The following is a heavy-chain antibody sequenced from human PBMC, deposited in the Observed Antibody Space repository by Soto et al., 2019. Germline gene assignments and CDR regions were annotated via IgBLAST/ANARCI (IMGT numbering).Heavy chain of an antibody. CDR2: MSYDGSNK. D-gene: IGHD6-13*01. V-gene: IGHV3-30*18. Sequence: QVQLVESGGGVVQPGRSLRLSCAASGFKFSGYGMHWVRQAPGKGLEWVAVMSYDGSNKYYADSVKGRFTISGDNSKNTLYLQMNSLRGEDTAVYYCAKDREQQLVLGWFDPWGQGTLVIVSS. CDR3: AKDREQQLVLGWFDP. CDR1: GFKFSGYG. J-gene: IGHJ5*02.